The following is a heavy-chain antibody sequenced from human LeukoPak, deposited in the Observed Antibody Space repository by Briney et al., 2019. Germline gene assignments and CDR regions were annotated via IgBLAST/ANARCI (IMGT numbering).Heavy chain of an antibody. J-gene: IGHJ4*02. CDR3: GGFQVVPAAIAVDY. D-gene: IGHD2-2*02. Sequence: GGSLRLSCAASGFTVSSNYMSWVRQAPGKGLERVSVIYSGGSTYYADSVKGRFTISRDNSKNTLYLQMNSLRAEDTAVYYCGGFQVVPAAIAVDYWGQGTLVTVSS. V-gene: IGHV3-53*01. CDR1: GFTVSSNY. CDR2: IYSGGST.